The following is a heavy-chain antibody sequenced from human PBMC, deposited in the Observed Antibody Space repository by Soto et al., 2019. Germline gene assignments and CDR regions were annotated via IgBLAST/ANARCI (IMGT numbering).Heavy chain of an antibody. V-gene: IGHV3-23*01. CDR1: GFTFSTYA. CDR3: ATDYYYDSGSH. CDR2: IVGNGGAT. D-gene: IGHD3-10*01. Sequence: EVQLLESGGGLVQPGGSLRLSCAASGFTFSTYAMTWVRQAPGKGLEWVSGIVGNGGATYYAYSVKGRFSISRDNSKNTLYLQMNSLRPEDTAVYYCATDYYYDSGSHWGQGTLVIVSA. J-gene: IGHJ4*02.